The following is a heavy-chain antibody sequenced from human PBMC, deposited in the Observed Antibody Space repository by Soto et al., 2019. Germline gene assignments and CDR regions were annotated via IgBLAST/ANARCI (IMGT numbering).Heavy chain of an antibody. D-gene: IGHD2-15*01. CDR3: ARQDIVTYYYMDV. J-gene: IGHJ6*03. V-gene: IGHV4-31*03. Sequence: PSETLSLTCTVSGGSISSGGYYWSWIRQHPGKGLEWIGYIYYSGSTYYNPSLKSRVTISVDTSKNQFSLKLSSVTAADTAVYYCARQDIVTYYYMDVWGKGTTVTVSS. CDR1: GGSISSGGYY. CDR2: IYYSGST.